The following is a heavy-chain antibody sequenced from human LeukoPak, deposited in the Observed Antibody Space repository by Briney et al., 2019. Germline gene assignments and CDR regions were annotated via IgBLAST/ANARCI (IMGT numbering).Heavy chain of an antibody. CDR2: INPNSGGT. J-gene: IGHJ4*02. D-gene: IGHD2-15*01. CDR3: ARGLGLGYCSGGSCYDFDY. CDR1: GYTFTGYY. Sequence: ASVKVSCTASGYTFTGYYMHWVRQAPGQGLEWMGWINPNSGGTNYAQKFQGRVTMTRDTSISTAYMELSRLRSDDTAVYYCARGLGLGYCSGGSCYDFDYWGQGTLVTVSS. V-gene: IGHV1-2*02.